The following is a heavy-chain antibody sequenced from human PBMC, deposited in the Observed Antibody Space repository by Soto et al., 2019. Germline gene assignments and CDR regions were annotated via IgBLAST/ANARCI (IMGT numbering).Heavy chain of an antibody. D-gene: IGHD1-7*01. CDR1: GGSFSGYY. J-gene: IGHJ6*03. V-gene: IGHV4-34*01. CDR2: INHSGST. Sequence: PSETLSLTCAVYGGSFSGYYWSWFRQPPGKGLEWIGEINHSGSTNYNPSLKSRVTISVDTSKNQFSLHLNSVTPEDTAVYYCAGTTSLQWYYMDVWDKGTTVTVSS. CDR3: AGTTSLQWYYMDV.